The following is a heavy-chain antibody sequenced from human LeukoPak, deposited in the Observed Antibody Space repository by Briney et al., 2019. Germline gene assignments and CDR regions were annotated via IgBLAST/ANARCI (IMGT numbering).Heavy chain of an antibody. CDR1: GGSISSYY. V-gene: IGHV4-4*07. CDR3: ARDSWDSSSWYSDY. CDR2: IYTSGST. J-gene: IGHJ4*02. D-gene: IGHD6-13*01. Sequence: SETLSLTCTVSGGSISSYYWSWIRQPAGKGLEWIGRIYTSGSTNYNPSLKSRVTMSVDTSKNQFSLKLSSVTAADTAVYYCARDSWDSSSWYSDYWGQGTLVTVSS.